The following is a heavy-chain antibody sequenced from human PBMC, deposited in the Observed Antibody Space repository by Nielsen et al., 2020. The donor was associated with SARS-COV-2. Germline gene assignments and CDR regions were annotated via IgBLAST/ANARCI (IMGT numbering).Heavy chain of an antibody. CDR3: ARLGYCSSTSCYHYYYYYMDV. Sequence: ASVKVSCKASGYTFTSYGISWVRQAPGQGLEWMGWIGAYNGNTNYAQKLQGRVTMTTDTSTSTAYMELRSLRSDDTAVYYCARLGYCSSTSCYHYYYYYMDVWGKGTTVTVSS. CDR2: IGAYNGNT. D-gene: IGHD2-2*01. J-gene: IGHJ6*03. V-gene: IGHV1-18*04. CDR1: GYTFTSYG.